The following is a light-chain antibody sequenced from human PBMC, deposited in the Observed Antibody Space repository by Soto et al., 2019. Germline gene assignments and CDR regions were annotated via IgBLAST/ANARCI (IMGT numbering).Light chain of an antibody. CDR2: DAS. CDR1: QSVSSN. CDR3: QQYNNWPVT. V-gene: IGKV3-15*01. Sequence: EIVMTQSPATLSVSPGERATLSCRASQSVSSNLAWYQQKPGQAPRLLIYDASTRATGIPVRFSGSGSGTEFTLTISSVQSEDFAVYYCQQYNNWPVTFGPATKVDIK. J-gene: IGKJ3*01.